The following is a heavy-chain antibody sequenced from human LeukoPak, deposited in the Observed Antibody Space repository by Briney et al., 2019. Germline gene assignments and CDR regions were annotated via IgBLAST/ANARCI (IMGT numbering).Heavy chain of an antibody. CDR2: ISAYNGNT. V-gene: IGHV1-18*04. D-gene: IGHD2-2*01. CDR3: ARDAEYQPLSEYGMDV. CDR1: GYTFTSYG. Sequence: ASVKVSCKASGYTFTSYGISWVRQAPGQGLEWMGWISAYNGNTNYAQKLQGRVTMTTDTSTSTAYMELRSLRSDDTAVYYCARDAEYQPLSEYGMDVWGKGTTVTVSS. J-gene: IGHJ6*04.